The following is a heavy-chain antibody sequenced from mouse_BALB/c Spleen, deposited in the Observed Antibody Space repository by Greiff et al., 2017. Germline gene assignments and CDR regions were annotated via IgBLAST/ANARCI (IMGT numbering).Heavy chain of an antibody. Sequence: VQLQQSGAELVRPGASVKLSCKASGFNINNYYMHWVKQRPEQGLEWIGWIDPENGKTIYDPKFQGKASITADTSSNTAYLPLSCLTSEDTAVYYCAHLACWGQGTLVTVSA. CDR1: GFNINNYY. CDR3: AHLAC. CDR2: IDPENGKT. V-gene: IGHV14-1*02. J-gene: IGHJ3*01.